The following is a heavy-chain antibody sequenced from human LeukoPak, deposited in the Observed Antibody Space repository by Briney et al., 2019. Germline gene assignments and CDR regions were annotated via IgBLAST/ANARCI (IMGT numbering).Heavy chain of an antibody. J-gene: IGHJ5*02. Sequence: GASVKVSCKASGGTSTSHAISWVRQAPGQGLEWMGRIIPILGVANYAQKFQDRVTITADISTNTANMELSSLRSDDTAVYYCARGAEKEVWFDPWGQGTLVTASS. CDR1: GGTSTSHA. V-gene: IGHV1-69*04. CDR2: IIPILGVA. CDR3: ARGAEKEVWFDP.